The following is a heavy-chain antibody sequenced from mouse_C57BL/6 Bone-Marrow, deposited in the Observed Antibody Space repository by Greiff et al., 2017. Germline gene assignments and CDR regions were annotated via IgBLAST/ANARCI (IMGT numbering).Heavy chain of an antibody. V-gene: IGHV1-80*01. CDR2: IYPGDGDT. CDR3: ARGDWDLAWFAY. Sequence: QVQLQQSGAELVKPGASVMISCKASGYAFSRYWMNWVKQRPGKGLEWIGQIYPGDGDTNYNGKFKGKATLTADKSSSTAYMQLSSLTSEDSAVYFCARGDWDLAWFAYWGQGTLVTVSA. CDR1: GYAFSRYW. D-gene: IGHD4-1*01. J-gene: IGHJ3*01.